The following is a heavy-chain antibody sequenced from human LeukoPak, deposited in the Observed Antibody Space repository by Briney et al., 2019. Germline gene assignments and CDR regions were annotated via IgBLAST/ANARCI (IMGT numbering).Heavy chain of an antibody. V-gene: IGHV4-59*01. D-gene: IGHD2-15*01. CDR2: IFYTGST. CDR3: ARHSSDIVVVVAVYFDY. Sequence: ASETLSLTCTVSGGSITSFSWSWIRQPPGKGLEWIGHIFYTGSTNYNPSLKSRVTISIATSKTQFSLKLSSVTAADTAVYYCARHSSDIVVVVAVYFDYWGQGTLVTVSS. J-gene: IGHJ4*02. CDR1: GGSITSFS.